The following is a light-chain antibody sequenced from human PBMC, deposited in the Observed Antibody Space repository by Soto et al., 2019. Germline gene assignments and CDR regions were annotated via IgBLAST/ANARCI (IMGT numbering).Light chain of an antibody. CDR3: HHYDDSPHT. J-gene: IGKJ2*01. CDR1: QSVRSGS. CDR2: GAS. V-gene: IGKV3-20*01. Sequence: EIVLTQSPGTLSLIPGEGATLSCRASQSVRSGSLAWYQQKPGQAPRLLIFGASSRATDIPDRFSGSGYGTDFTLTISRLEPEDFAVYYCHHYDDSPHTFGQGTKLEI.